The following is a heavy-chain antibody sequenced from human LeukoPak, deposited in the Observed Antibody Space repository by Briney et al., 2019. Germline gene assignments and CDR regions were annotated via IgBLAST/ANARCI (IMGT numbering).Heavy chain of an antibody. D-gene: IGHD1-26*01. CDR3: AKSIGGSYYVAFDI. CDR2: ISWNSGSI. V-gene: IGHV3-9*03. J-gene: IGHJ3*02. CDR1: GSIFDDYA. Sequence: GRSLRLSCAASGSIFDDYAIHWVRQAPGKGLEWVSGISWNSGSIGYADSVKGRFTISRDNAKNSLYLQMNSLRAEDMALYYCAKSIGGSYYVAFDIWGQGIMVTVSS.